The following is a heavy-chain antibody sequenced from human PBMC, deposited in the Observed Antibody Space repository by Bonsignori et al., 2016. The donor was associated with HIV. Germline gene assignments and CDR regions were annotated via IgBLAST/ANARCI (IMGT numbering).Heavy chain of an antibody. J-gene: IGHJ4*02. D-gene: IGHD3-10*01. V-gene: IGHV3-7*03. CDR1: EFTFRNFW. CDR2: IKPDGSED. Sequence: GGSLRLSCAASEFTFRNFWMIWVRQAPGKGLEWVASIKPDGSEDYYVDSVKGRFTISRDNAKNSLYLQMNSLRVEDTAVYYCARGWGGDYWGQGTLVTVSS. CDR3: ARGWGGDY.